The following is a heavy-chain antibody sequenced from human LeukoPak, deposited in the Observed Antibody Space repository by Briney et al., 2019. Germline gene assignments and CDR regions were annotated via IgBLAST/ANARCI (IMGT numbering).Heavy chain of an antibody. D-gene: IGHD3-10*01. CDR3: ASLDYGSGRLDY. Sequence: PSETLSLTCTVSGGSISSGSYYWSWIRQPAGKGLEWIGRIYTSGSTNYNPSLKSRVTISVDTSKNQFSRKLTSWTAADTALYYCASLDYGSGRLDYWGQGTLVTVSS. CDR2: IYTSGST. J-gene: IGHJ4*02. CDR1: GGSISSGSYY. V-gene: IGHV4-61*02.